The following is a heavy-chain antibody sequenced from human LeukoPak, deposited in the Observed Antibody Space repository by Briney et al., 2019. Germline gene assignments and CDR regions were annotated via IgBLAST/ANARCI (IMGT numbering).Heavy chain of an antibody. CDR2: IYSSGST. CDR3: ARHLDWKGITFDS. CDR1: NASMTGYF. D-gene: IGHD3/OR15-3a*01. Sequence: SETLSLTCTVSNASMTGYFWSWIRQPPGKGLEWMGYIYSSGSTKYNPSLNSRVSMSVDTSKSHFSLRLRSVTAADTAVYYCARHLDWKGITFDSWGQGLLVTVSS. J-gene: IGHJ4*02. V-gene: IGHV4-59*08.